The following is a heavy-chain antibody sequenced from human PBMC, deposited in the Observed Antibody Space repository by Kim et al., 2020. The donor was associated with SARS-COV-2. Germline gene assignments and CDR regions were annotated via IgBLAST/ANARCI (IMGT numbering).Heavy chain of an antibody. V-gene: IGHV1-69*13. J-gene: IGHJ4*02. CDR1: GGTFSSYA. CDR2: IIPIFGTA. D-gene: IGHD6-19*01. Sequence: SVKVSCKASGGTFSSYAISWVRQAPGQGLEWMGGIIPIFGTANYAQKFQGRVTITADESTSTAYMELSSLRSEDTAVYYCARGGYSGWYQSYYFDYWGQGTLVTVSS. CDR3: ARGGYSGWYQSYYFDY.